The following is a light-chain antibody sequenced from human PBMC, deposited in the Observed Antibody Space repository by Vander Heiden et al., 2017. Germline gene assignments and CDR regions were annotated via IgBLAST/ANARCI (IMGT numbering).Light chain of an antibody. V-gene: IGKV2-30*02. J-gene: IGKJ1*01. CDR3: RQGTHWPWT. Sequence: DVVMTQSPLSLPVTLGQPASISCRSSQSLVHTDGNTYLNWFQQRPGQSPRRLIYKVSKRDSGVPDRFSGSGSGTDFTLKISRVEAEDVGVYYCRQGTHWPWTFGQGTKVEIK. CDR1: QSLVHTDGNTY. CDR2: KVS.